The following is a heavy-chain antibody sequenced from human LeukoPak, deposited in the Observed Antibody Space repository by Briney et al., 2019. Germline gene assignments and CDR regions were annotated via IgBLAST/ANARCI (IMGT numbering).Heavy chain of an antibody. CDR2: IYYSGST. CDR3: ARHARLSGSYYIDY. J-gene: IGHJ4*02. D-gene: IGHD1-26*01. V-gene: IGHV4-39*01. CDR1: GGSISSSSYY. Sequence: PSETLSLTCTVSGGSISSSSYYWGWIRQPPGKGLEWIGSIYYSGSTYYNPSLKSRVTISVDTSKNQFSLKLSSVTAADTAVYYCARHARLSGSYYIDYWGQGTLVTVSS.